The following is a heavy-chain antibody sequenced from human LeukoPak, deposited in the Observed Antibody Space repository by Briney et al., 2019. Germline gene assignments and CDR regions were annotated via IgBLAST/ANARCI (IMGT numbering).Heavy chain of an antibody. CDR3: ARLRFLEWLLPEYYFDY. J-gene: IGHJ4*02. CDR2: INHSGRT. V-gene: IGHV4-34*01. Sequence: SETLSLTCAVYGGSFSGYYWSWIRQPPGKGLEWIGEINHSGRTNYNPSLKSRVTISVDTSKNQLSLKLSSVTAADTAVYYCARLRFLEWLLPEYYFDYWGQGTLVTVSS. D-gene: IGHD3-3*01. CDR1: GGSFSGYY.